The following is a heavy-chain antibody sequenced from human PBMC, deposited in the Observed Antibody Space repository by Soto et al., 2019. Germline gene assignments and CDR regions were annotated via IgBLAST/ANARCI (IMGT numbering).Heavy chain of an antibody. V-gene: IGHV3-30*18. CDR1: GFSLSSSV. J-gene: IGHJ3*02. CDR2: ISVDGRND. D-gene: IGHD6-19*01. Sequence: GGSLRLSCEASGFSLSSSVMHWVRQAPGKRLEWLSVISVDGRNDLHAGAVKGRFTISRDISKNMVYLQMNDLRPDDTAMYFCAKEGHTSGRCGCFNIWGQGTMVTVSS. CDR3: AKEGHTSGRCGCFNI.